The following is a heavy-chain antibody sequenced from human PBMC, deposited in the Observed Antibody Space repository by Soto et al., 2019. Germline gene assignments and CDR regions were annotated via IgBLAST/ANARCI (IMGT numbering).Heavy chain of an antibody. V-gene: IGHV3-23*01. CDR1: GITFNSYA. J-gene: IGHJ4*01. Sequence: GGCMRLSCAASGITFNSYAMNRVHQAPGKGLAWVSAIGTDGNTYYANSVKGRFTISRDNSRTTLYLQMNSLRVEDTALYYCVRRYPGTRPFDYWGQGTLVTVSS. CDR2: IGTDGNT. D-gene: IGHD1-1*01. CDR3: VRRYPGTRPFDY.